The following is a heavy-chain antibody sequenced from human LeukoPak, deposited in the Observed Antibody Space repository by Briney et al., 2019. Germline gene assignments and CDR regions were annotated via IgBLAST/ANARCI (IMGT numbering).Heavy chain of an antibody. CDR3: PNGIYSSSY. CDR1: GFTFTRYW. D-gene: IGHD6-6*01. CDR2: IKQDGSQQ. V-gene: IGHV3-7*01. J-gene: IGHJ4*02. Sequence: GGSLRLSCATSGFTFTRYWMSWIRQAPVKGLGWVANIKQDGSQQYYLDSVEGRSTISRDNAKNSLYLQMNNLRAEDTAVYYRPNGIYSSSYWGQGTLVTVSS.